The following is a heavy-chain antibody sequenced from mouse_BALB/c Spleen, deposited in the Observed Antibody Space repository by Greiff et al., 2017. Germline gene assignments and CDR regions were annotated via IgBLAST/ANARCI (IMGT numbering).Heavy chain of an antibody. D-gene: IGHD1-1*02. J-gene: IGHJ4*01. CDR3: ARKNYGAVMDY. CDR1: GFSLTSYG. Sequence: VKVVESGPGLVQPSQSLSITCTVSGFSLTSYGVHWVRQSPGKGLEWLGVIWSGGSTDYNAAFISRLSISKDNSKSQVFFKMNSLQANDTAIYYCARKNYGAVMDYWGQGTSVTVSS. CDR2: IWSGGST. V-gene: IGHV2-2*02.